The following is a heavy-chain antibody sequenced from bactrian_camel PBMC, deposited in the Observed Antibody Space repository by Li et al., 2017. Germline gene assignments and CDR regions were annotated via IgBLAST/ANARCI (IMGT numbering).Heavy chain of an antibody. D-gene: IGHD3*01. CDR2: IHSDGPT. CDR1: GYMRSNNC. Sequence: HVQLVESGGGSVQAGGSLTLACIASGYMRSNNCMGWFRQAPGKEREKVATIHSDGPTTSADSVKGRYIISRDDAKNTLYLQMNSLKPEDTAMYYCAAELRLRGCGMYRGYYNYWGQGTQVTVS. J-gene: IGHJ4*01. CDR3: AAELRLRGCGMYRGYYNY. V-gene: IGHV3S53*01.